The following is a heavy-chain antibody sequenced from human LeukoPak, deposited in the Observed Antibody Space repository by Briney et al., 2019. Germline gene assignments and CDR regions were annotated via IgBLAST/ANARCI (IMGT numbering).Heavy chain of an antibody. V-gene: IGHV4-59*01. J-gene: IGHJ4*02. D-gene: IGHD1-1*01. CDR1: GDSISNYF. CDR2: VHYSGST. CDR3: AKAPPYKKYFDY. Sequence: PSETLSLTCTVSGDSISNYFWSWIRQPPRKGLEWMAYVHYSGSTNYNPSLKSRVTISVDTSENQFSLKVNSVTAADTAVYYCAKAPPYKKYFDYWGQGTLVTVSS.